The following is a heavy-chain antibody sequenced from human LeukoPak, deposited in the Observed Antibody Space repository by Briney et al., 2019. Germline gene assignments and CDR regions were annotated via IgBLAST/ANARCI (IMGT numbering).Heavy chain of an antibody. CDR3: ASRFWSGYYTVGYYFDY. CDR2: IYHSGST. J-gene: IGHJ4*02. CDR1: GYSISSGYY. V-gene: IGHV4-38-2*01. Sequence: PSETLSLTCAVSGYSISSGYYWGWIRQPPGKGLEWIGRIYHSGSTYYNPSLKSRVTISVDPSKNQFSLKLSSVTAADTAVYYCASRFWSGYYTVGYYFDYWGQGTLVTVSS. D-gene: IGHD3-3*01.